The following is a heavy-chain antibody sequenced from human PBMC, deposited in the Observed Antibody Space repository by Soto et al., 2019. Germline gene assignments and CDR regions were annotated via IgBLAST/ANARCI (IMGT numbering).Heavy chain of an antibody. Sequence: QVQLVESGGGVVQPGRSLRLSCAASGFTFTSYGMHWVRQAPGKGLEWVAVISYDGSKKYYADSVKGRFTISRDNSKNTLYVHMNSLRAEDTAIYYCAKDPMRTAVAATAGDYFDYWGQGTLVTVSS. V-gene: IGHV3-30*18. CDR3: AKDPMRTAVAATAGDYFDY. D-gene: IGHD6-19*01. J-gene: IGHJ4*02. CDR2: ISYDGSKK. CDR1: GFTFTSYG.